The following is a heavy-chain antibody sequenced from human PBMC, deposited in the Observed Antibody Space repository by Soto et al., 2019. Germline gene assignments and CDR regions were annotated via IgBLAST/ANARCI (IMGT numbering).Heavy chain of an antibody. CDR3: ARVTVGGSGSYPFDY. CDR1: GYTFTNYY. V-gene: IGHV1-46*03. Sequence: QVQLVQSGAEVKKPGASVKVSCKASGYTFTNYYMHWVRQAPGQGLEWMGMINPSGGSTSYVQKFQGRVTMTMDTSTSTVYMELSSLRSEDTAVYYCARVTVGGSGSYPFDYWGQGTLVTVSA. CDR2: INPSGGST. J-gene: IGHJ4*02. D-gene: IGHD3-10*01.